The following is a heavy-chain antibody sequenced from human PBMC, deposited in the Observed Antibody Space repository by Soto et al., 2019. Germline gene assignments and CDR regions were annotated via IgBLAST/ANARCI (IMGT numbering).Heavy chain of an antibody. J-gene: IGHJ4*02. D-gene: IGHD5-12*01. CDR3: ARAPNGYAVFDY. CDR1: GGTFSTYT. Sequence: QVQLVQSGAAVKKPGSSVKVSCKASGGTFSTYTISWVRQAPGQGLEWMGRIIPIPGIANYAQKFQGRVTITADKSTSTVYMELSSLRSEDTAVYYCARAPNGYAVFDYWGQGTLVTVSS. CDR2: IIPIPGIA. V-gene: IGHV1-69*02.